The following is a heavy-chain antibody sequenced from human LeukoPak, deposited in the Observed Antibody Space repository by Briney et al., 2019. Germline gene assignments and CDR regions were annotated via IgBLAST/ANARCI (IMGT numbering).Heavy chain of an antibody. CDR2: INWNGGST. Sequence: GGSLRLSFAASGFTFDDYGMSWVRQAPGKGLEWVSGINWNGGSTGYADSVKGRFTISRDNAKNSLYLQMNSLRAEDTAVYYCARDSLVGWFGDPVGFDPWGQGTLVTVSS. CDR1: GFTFDDYG. J-gene: IGHJ5*02. D-gene: IGHD3-10*01. V-gene: IGHV3-20*03. CDR3: ARDSLVGWFGDPVGFDP.